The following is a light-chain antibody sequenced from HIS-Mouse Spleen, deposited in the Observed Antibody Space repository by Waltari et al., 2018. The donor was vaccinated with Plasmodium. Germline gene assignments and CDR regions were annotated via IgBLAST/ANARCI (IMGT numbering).Light chain of an antibody. V-gene: IGLV2-23*01. CDR2: EGS. Sequence: QSALTQPASVAGSPGQSITISCTCTSSVVGIYNLFSWYQQHPGKAPKRMIYEGSKRPSGVSNRFSGSKSGNTASLTISGLQAEDEADYYCCSYAGSNWVFGGGTKLTVL. J-gene: IGLJ3*02. CDR3: CSYAGSNWV. CDR1: SSVVGIYNL.